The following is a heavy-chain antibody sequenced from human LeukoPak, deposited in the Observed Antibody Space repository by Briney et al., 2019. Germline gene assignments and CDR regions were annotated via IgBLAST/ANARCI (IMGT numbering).Heavy chain of an antibody. D-gene: IGHD1-26*01. CDR2: IYYSGST. J-gene: IGHJ3*02. Sequence: PSETLSLTCTVSGGSISSGDYYWSWIRQPPGKGLEWIGYIYYSGSTYYNPSLKSRVTISVDTSKNQFSLKLSSVTAADTAVHYCASVKGGSYDDAFDIWGQGTMVTVSS. CDR1: GGSISSGDYY. CDR3: ASVKGGSYDDAFDI. V-gene: IGHV4-30-4*01.